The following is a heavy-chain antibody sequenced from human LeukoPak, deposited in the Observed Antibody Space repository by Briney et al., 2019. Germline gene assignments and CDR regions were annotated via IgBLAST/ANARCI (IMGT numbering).Heavy chain of an antibody. CDR2: SSDSGGGT. V-gene: IGHV3-23*01. CDR3: AKAGSSGYYYQFDY. D-gene: IGHD3-22*01. CDR1: GFTFSTYA. Sequence: GSLRLSCAASGFTFSTYAMSWVRQAPGGGLEWVSSSSDSGGGTYYADSVKGRFTISRDNSKNTLYVQMTSLRAEDTAVYYCAKAGSSGYYYQFDYWGQGTLVTVSS. J-gene: IGHJ4*02.